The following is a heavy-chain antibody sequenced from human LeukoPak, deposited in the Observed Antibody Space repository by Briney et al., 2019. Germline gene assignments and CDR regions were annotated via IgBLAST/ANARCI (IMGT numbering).Heavy chain of an antibody. V-gene: IGHV3-7*01. J-gene: IGHJ6*02. CDR2: IKKDGSEK. CDR1: GFTFSTYW. Sequence: GGSLRLSCAASGFTFSTYWMSWVRQAPGKGLEWVANIKKDGSEKYYMDSVKGRFTISRDNAKNSLYLQMNSLRAEDTAVYYCARDVYNWNDGMDVWGQGTTVTVSS. CDR3: ARDVYNWNDGMDV. D-gene: IGHD1-20*01.